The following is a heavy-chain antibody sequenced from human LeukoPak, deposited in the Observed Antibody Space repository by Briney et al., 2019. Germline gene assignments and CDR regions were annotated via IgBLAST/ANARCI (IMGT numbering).Heavy chain of an antibody. CDR1: VFTFSSYA. D-gene: IGHD5-12*01. CDR3: AKDAEVGGYSGYNWFDP. Sequence: GGSLRLSCAASVFTFSSYAMSWVRQAPGKGLEWVSAISGSGGSTYYADSVKGRFTISRDNSKNTLYLQMNSLRAEDTAVYYCAKDAEVGGYSGYNWFDPWGQGTLVTVSS. V-gene: IGHV3-23*01. J-gene: IGHJ5*02. CDR2: ISGSGGST.